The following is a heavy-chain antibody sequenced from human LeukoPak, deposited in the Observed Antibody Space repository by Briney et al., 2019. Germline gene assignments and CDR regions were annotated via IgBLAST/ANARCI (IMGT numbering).Heavy chain of an antibody. CDR3: AREGTLRYPTYFDY. V-gene: IGHV3-53*01. CDR1: GFTVSTNY. CDR2: IYSGGST. D-gene: IGHD3-9*01. J-gene: IGHJ4*02. Sequence: GGSLRLSCAASGFTVSTNYMSWVRQAPGKGLEWVSVIYSGGSTYYADSVKGRFTISRDNSKNTVYFQMNSLRAEDTAVYYCAREGTLRYPTYFDYWGQGTLVTVCS.